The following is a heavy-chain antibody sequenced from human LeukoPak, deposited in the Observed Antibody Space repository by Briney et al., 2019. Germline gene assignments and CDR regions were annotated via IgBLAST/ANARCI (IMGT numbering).Heavy chain of an antibody. CDR3: ARDPVDQTEYSSSGDPDY. D-gene: IGHD6-6*01. CDR2: INPSGGST. Sequence: ASVKVSCKASGYTFTSYYMHWVRQAPGQGLEWMGIINPSGGSTSYAQKFQGRVTMTRDTSTSTVYMELSSLRSEDTAVYYCARDPVDQTEYSSSGDPDYWGQGTLVTVSS. CDR1: GYTFTSYY. J-gene: IGHJ4*02. V-gene: IGHV1-46*01.